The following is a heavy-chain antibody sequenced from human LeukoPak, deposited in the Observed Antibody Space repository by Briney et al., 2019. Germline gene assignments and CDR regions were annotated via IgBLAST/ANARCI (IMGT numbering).Heavy chain of an antibody. CDR1: GGSISSGDYY. V-gene: IGHV4-30-4*01. CDR2: IYYSGST. CDR3: ASLARSYCSGGSCYYFDY. Sequence: SETLSLTCTVSGGSISSGDYYWSWIRQPPGKGLEWIGYIYYSGSTYYNPSPKSRVTISVDTSKNQFSLKLSFVTAADTAVYYCASLARSYCSGGSCYYFDYWGQRTLVTVSS. J-gene: IGHJ4*02. D-gene: IGHD2-15*01.